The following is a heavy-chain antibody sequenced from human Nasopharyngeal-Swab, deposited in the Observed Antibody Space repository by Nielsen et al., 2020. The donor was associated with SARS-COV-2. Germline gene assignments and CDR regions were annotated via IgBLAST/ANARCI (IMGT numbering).Heavy chain of an antibody. CDR2: INTNTGNP. Sequence: WVRQAPGQGLEWMGWINTNTGNPTYAQGFTGRFVFSLDTSVSTAYLQISSLEAEDTAVYYCARDPSGDYYYDSSGRPRHYFDYWGQGTLVTVSS. CDR3: ARDPSGDYYYDSSGRPRHYFDY. V-gene: IGHV7-4-1*02. D-gene: IGHD3-22*01. J-gene: IGHJ4*02.